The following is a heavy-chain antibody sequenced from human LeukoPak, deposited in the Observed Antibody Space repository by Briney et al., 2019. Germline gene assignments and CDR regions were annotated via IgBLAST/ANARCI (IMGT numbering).Heavy chain of an antibody. D-gene: IGHD2-2*01. V-gene: IGHV1-2*06. CDR2: INPNSGGT. CDR3: ARADCSSTSCYYNY. Sequence: ASVKVSCKASGYTFIGYYMHWVRQAPGQGLEWVGRINPNSGGTNYAQKFQGRVTMTRDTSISTAYMELSRLRSDDTAVYYCARADCSSTSCYYNYWGQGTLVTVSS. J-gene: IGHJ4*02. CDR1: GYTFIGYY.